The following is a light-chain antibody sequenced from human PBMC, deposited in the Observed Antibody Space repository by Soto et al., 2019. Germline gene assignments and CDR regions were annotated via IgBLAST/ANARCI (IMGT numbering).Light chain of an antibody. V-gene: IGKV1-39*01. CDR2: GAS. J-gene: IGKJ5*01. CDR3: QQGYSTTPIT. Sequence: DIQMTQSPSSLSAAIGARVPITCRARQSIKNYLNWYQHKPGAAPKLLIFGASNLESGVPSRFSGSGSGTEFTLSISSLQPEDFATYYCQQGYSTTPITFGQGTRLEI. CDR1: QSIKNY.